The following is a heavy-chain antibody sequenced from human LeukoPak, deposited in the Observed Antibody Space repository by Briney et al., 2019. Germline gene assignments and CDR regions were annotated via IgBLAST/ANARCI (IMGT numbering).Heavy chain of an antibody. CDR2: ISGNGGST. CDR1: GFTFSSYA. CDR3: AKVIPNTVTTVFDD. D-gene: IGHD4-17*01. J-gene: IGHJ4*02. V-gene: IGHV3-23*01. Sequence: QPGGSLRLSCAASGFTFSSYAMSWVRQAPGKGLEWVSSISGNGGSTYYADSVKGRLTSSRDNSENTMYLQMDSLRAEDTAVYYCAKVIPNTVTTVFDDWGQGTLVTVSS.